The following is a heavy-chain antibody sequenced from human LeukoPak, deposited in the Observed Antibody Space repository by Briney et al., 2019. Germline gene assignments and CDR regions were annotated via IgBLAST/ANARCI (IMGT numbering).Heavy chain of an antibody. CDR2: INHSGST. V-gene: IGHV4-34*01. CDR3: ARSIRGPLYSDY. J-gene: IGHJ4*02. Sequence: SETLSLTCAVYGGSFSGYYWSWIRQPPGKGLEWIGEINHSGSTNYNPSLKSRVTISVDASKNQFSLKLNSMTAADTAVYYCARSIRGPLYSDYWGQGILVTVSS. CDR1: GGSFSGYY. D-gene: IGHD2-21*01.